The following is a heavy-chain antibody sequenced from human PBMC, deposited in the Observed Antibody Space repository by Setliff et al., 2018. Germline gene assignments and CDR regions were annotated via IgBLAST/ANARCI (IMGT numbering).Heavy chain of an antibody. CDR1: GASLNSGTYY. V-gene: IGHV4-39*01. J-gene: IGHJ4*02. CDR3: ARTGTYRYFDY. Sequence: SETLSLTCTVSGASLNSGTYYWGWIRQPPGKGLEWIGRIYYRGDTYCNPSLKGRLTISVDTAQNQFSLRLTSVTAADTAVYYCARTGTYRYFDYWGQGALVTVS. D-gene: IGHD1-1*01. CDR2: IYYRGDT.